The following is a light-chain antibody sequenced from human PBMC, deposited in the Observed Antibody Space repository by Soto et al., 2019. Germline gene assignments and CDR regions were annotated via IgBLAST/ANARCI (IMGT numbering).Light chain of an antibody. J-gene: IGKJ4*01. CDR1: QSVGSY. Sequence: ETVLTQSPATLSLSPGQSATFSCMASQSVGSYLAWYQQKPGQAPRLLIYDASNRATGIPARFSGSGSGTDFTLTITSLEPEDFAVYFCQQRTDWPLTFGGGSKVDIK. CDR2: DAS. V-gene: IGKV3-11*01. CDR3: QQRTDWPLT.